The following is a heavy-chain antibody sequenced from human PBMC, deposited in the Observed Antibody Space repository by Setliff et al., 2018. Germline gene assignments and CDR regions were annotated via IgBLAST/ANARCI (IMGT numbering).Heavy chain of an antibody. Sequence: PSETLSLTCTVSGGSITSGRYYWGWIRQPPGQGLEWIGEISHSGDPNYSPSLKRRVTISVDTSKNQFSLKLSSVTAADTAVYYCATRTYYDSNGYYYAIAGPFDTWGQGTMVTVSS. V-gene: IGHV4-39*01. CDR2: ISHSGDP. J-gene: IGHJ3*02. CDR3: ATRTYYDSNGYYYAIAGPFDT. CDR1: GGSITSGRYY. D-gene: IGHD3-22*01.